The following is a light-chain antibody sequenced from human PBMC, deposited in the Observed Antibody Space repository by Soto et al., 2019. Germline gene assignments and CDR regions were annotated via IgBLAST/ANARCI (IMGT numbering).Light chain of an antibody. Sequence: EIVFTQSPGTLSLSPGERATLSCRASQTVISSYLAWYQQKPGQAPSLLIYGASSRATGIPDRFSGSGSGTDFTLTITRXEPEDFAVYYCQQYGSSPGTFGQGTKVDIK. CDR1: QTVISSY. V-gene: IGKV3-20*01. CDR3: QQYGSSPGT. J-gene: IGKJ1*01. CDR2: GAS.